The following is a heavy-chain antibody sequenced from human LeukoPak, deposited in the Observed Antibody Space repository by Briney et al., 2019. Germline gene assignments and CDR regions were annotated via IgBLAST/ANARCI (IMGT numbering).Heavy chain of an antibody. J-gene: IGHJ4*02. CDR1: GFTFSDYY. Sequence: GGSLRLSCAASGFTFSDYYMTWIRQAPGKGLEWVSYISSSGRTIYYSDSVKGRFTISRDNAKNLLYLQMNSLRPEDTAVYYCARDPIQLWSFDYWGQGTLVTVSS. V-gene: IGHV3-11*01. CDR2: ISSSGRTI. CDR3: ARDPIQLWSFDY. D-gene: IGHD5-18*01.